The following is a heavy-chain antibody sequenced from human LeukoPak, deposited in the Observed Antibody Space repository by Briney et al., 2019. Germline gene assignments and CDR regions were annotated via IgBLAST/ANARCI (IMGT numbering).Heavy chain of an antibody. CDR1: GGSISSYY. Sequence: PSETLSLTCTVSGGSISSYYWSWIRQPAGKGLEWIGRIYTSGSTNYNPSLKSRVTISVDTSKNQFSLKLSSVTAADTAVYYCARGRLLWFGELPDAFDIWGQGTMVTVSS. V-gene: IGHV4-4*07. CDR2: IYTSGST. CDR3: ARGRLLWFGELPDAFDI. D-gene: IGHD3-10*01. J-gene: IGHJ3*02.